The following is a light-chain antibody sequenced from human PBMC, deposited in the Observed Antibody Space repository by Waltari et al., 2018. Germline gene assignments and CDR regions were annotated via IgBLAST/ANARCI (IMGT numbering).Light chain of an antibody. Sequence: SSELTQDPAVSVALGQTVTITCQGDSLRTFYSSWFQHKPGQAPLLVIYAKDNRPSGIPDRFSGSSSGDTASLTITGAQAEDEADCYCNSRDISGYLWVFGGGTKLTVL. CDR3: NSRDISGYLWV. V-gene: IGLV3-19*01. J-gene: IGLJ3*02. CDR2: AKD. CDR1: SLRTFY.